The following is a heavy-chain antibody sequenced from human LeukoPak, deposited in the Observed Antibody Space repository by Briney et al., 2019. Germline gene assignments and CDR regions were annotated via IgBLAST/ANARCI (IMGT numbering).Heavy chain of an antibody. J-gene: IGHJ4*02. CDR1: GGSISSYY. CDR3: ARGRGRWLQFGY. D-gene: IGHD5-24*01. Sequence: SETLSLTCTVSGGSISSYYWSWIRQPPGKGLEWIGNIYYSGSTNYNPSLKSRVTISVDTSKNQFSLKLSSVTAADTAVYYCARGRGRWLQFGYWGQGTLVTVSS. V-gene: IGHV4-59*08. CDR2: IYYSGST.